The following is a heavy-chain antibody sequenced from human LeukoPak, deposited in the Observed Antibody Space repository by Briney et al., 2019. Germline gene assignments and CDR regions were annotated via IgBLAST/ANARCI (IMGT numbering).Heavy chain of an antibody. CDR2: INPSGGST. J-gene: IGHJ6*03. Sequence: RASVKVSCKASGYTFTSYYMHWVRQAPGQGLEWMGIINPSGGSTSYAQKSQGRVTMTRDMSTSTVYMELSSLRSEDTAVYYCAREIRTETTRGYYYYYMDVWGKGTTVTVSS. D-gene: IGHD1-1*01. CDR3: AREIRTETTRGYYYYYMDV. V-gene: IGHV1-46*01. CDR1: GYTFTSYY.